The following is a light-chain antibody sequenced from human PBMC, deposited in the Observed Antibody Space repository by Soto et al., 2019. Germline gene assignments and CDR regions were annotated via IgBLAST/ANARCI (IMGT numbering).Light chain of an antibody. J-gene: IGLJ1*01. CDR3: SSYRTSNTRQIV. Sequence: QSALTQPASVSGSPGQSITISCTGTSSDVGGYNYVSWYQHHPGKAPKLMIYDVSNRPSGVSNRFSGPKSGNTASLSISGLQPEDEADYYCSSYRTSNTRQIVCGTGTKLTVL. CDR2: DVS. V-gene: IGLV2-14*03. CDR1: SSDVGGYNY.